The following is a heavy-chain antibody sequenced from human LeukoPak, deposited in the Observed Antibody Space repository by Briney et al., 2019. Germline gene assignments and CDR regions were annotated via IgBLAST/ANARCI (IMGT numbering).Heavy chain of an antibody. CDR1: GDSVSSNSAA. D-gene: IGHD4-23*01. CDR3: ARGSSVLISWFDP. CDR2: TYYRSKWYN. Sequence: SQTLSLTCVISGDSVSSNSAAWNWIRQSPSRGLEWLGRTYYRSKWYNDYAVPVKSRMTINPDTSKNQFSLQLNSVTPEDTAVYYCARGSSVLISWFDPWGQGTLVTVSS. V-gene: IGHV6-1*01. J-gene: IGHJ5*02.